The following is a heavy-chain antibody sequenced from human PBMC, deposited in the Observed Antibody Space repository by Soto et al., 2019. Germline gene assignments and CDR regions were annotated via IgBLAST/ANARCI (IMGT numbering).Heavy chain of an antibody. D-gene: IGHD3-22*01. V-gene: IGHV3-30-3*01. CDR3: ARDGDYYDSSGYDIGRDAFDI. CDR2: ISYDGSNK. Sequence: GGSLRLSCAASGFTFSSYAMHWVRQAPGKGLEWVAVISYDGSNKYYADSVKGRFTISRDNSKNTLYLQMNSLRAEDTAVYYCARDGDYYDSSGYDIGRDAFDIWGQGTMVTVSS. CDR1: GFTFSSYA. J-gene: IGHJ3*02.